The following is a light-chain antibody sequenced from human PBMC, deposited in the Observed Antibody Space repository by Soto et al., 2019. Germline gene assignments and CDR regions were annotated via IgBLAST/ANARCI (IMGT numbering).Light chain of an antibody. CDR3: QQYNDYPLT. Sequence: DIQMTQSPSTLSVSVGDRVAITCRASQSISSWLAWYQQKPGKAPNILIYKASSLESGVPSRFRGSGSGTEFTLTISSLQPDDFGTYYCQQYNDYPLTFGGGTKVEIK. V-gene: IGKV1-5*03. J-gene: IGKJ4*01. CDR2: KAS. CDR1: QSISSW.